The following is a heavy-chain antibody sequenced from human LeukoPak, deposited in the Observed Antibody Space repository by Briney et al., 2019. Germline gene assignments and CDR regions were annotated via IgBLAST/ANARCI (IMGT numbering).Heavy chain of an antibody. Sequence: GGSLRLSCAASGFTFSSYALNWVRQAPGMGLEGVSSISASGGSTYYADSVKGRFTTSRDTSKNTLYLQMNSVRLEDTAVYYCAKGIGGGYSSGSAFDYWGHGTLVTVSS. CDR1: GFTFSSYA. V-gene: IGHV3-23*01. D-gene: IGHD6-19*01. CDR3: AKGIGGGYSSGSAFDY. CDR2: ISASGGST. J-gene: IGHJ4*01.